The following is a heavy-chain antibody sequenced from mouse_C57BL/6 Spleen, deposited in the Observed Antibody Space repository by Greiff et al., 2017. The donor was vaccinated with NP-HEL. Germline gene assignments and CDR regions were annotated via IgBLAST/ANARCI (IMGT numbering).Heavy chain of an antibody. V-gene: IGHV1-61*01. CDR2: IYPSDSDT. D-gene: IGHD2-10*01. CDR3: ARTYYGNVFAY. CDR1: GYTFTSYW. J-gene: IGHJ3*01. Sequence: VQLQQPGAELVRPGSSVKLSCKASGYTFTSYWMDWVKQRPGQGLEWIGNIYPSDSDTHYNQKFKDKATLTVDKSSSTAYMQLSSLASEDSAVYCCARTYYGNVFAYWGQGTLVTVSA.